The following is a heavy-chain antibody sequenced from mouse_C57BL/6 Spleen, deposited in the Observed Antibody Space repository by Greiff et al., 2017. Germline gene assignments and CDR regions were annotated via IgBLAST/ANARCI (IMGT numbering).Heavy chain of an antibody. CDR3: ARHDGYYVYAMDY. J-gene: IGHJ4*01. CDR1: GFTFSDYG. CDR2: ISSGSSTI. Sequence: EVQLVESGGGLVKPGGSLKLSCAASGFTFSDYGMHWVRQAPEKGLEWVAYISSGSSTIYYADTVKGRFTISRDNAKNTLFLQMTSLRSEDTAMYYGARHDGYYVYAMDYWGQGTSVTVSS. V-gene: IGHV5-17*01. D-gene: IGHD2-3*01.